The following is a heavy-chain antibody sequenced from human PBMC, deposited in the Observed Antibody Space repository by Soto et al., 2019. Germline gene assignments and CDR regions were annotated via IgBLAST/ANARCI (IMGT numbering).Heavy chain of an antibody. J-gene: IGHJ4*02. CDR3: ARDLDSTGNFDY. Sequence: PGGSLRLSCAASGFTFSDYYMSWIRQAPGKGLEWVSYISSSSSYTNYADSVKGRFTISRDNAKNSLYLQMNSLRAEDTAVYYCARDLDSTGNFDYWGQGTLVTVSS. CDR2: ISSSSSYT. CDR1: GFTFSDYY. D-gene: IGHD6-25*01. V-gene: IGHV3-11*06.